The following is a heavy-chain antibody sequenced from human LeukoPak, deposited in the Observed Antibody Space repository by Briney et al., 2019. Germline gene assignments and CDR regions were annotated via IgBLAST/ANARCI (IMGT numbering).Heavy chain of an antibody. CDR3: ARGGWLKTSYYFDF. CDR2: MYSSGSS. CDR1: GASINNYF. J-gene: IGHJ4*02. D-gene: IGHD5-24*01. Sequence: SETLSLTCTVSGASINNYFWSWIRQPPGKGLEWIGYMYSSGSSTYNPSLKSRVTMSIDPSRNQLSLRVTSVTAADTAVYYCARGGWLKTSYYFDFWGQGSLVTVSS. V-gene: IGHV4-59*01.